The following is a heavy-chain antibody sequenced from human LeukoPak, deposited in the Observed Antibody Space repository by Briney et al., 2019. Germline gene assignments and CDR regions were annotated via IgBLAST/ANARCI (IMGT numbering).Heavy chain of an antibody. J-gene: IGHJ4*02. D-gene: IGHD3-9*01. CDR2: IRDDGT. CDR1: GFTLSSCA. V-gene: IGHV3-23*01. CDR3: AKGPLRYFDWLVGYFDY. Sequence: GGSLRLSCAASGFTLSSCAMSWVRQAPGRGLEWVSAIRDDGTWYADSVKGRFTISRDSSKNTLYLQMNSLRAEDTAVYYCAKGPLRYFDWLVGYFDYWGQGTLVTVSS.